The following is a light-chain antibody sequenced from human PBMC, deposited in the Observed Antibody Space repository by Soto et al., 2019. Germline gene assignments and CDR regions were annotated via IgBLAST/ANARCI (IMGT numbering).Light chain of an antibody. CDR3: KQYGRSPLP. CDR2: GAS. CDR1: QSVSSSY. Sequence: EVVVTQSTSTLSSSPGERATLSCRSSQSVSSSYLAWYQQQPGQPPRLLIYGASSRATGIPDRSSRSGSGKDFTLTIRRLEPEDFAVSYCKQYGRSPLPFAGGHKVDI. V-gene: IGKV3-20*01. J-gene: IGKJ4*01.